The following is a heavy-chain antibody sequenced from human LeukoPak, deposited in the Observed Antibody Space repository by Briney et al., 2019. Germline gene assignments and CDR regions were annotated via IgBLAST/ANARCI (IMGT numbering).Heavy chain of an antibody. V-gene: IGHV3-23*01. J-gene: IGHJ4*02. CDR2: ISGSTENT. CDR3: ARAPRKFRGIIVTPLYYFDY. CDR1: GFTSGVYA. Sequence: GGSLRLSCVASGFTSGVYAMSWVRQAPGKGLEWVSTISGSTENTYYADSVKGRFTISRDNSKNTLYLQMNSLRAEDTAIYYCARAPRKFRGIIVTPLYYFDYWGQGALVTVSS. D-gene: IGHD3-10*01.